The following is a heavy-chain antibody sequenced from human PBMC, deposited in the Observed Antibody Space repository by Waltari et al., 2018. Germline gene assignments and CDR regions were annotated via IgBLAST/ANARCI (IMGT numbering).Heavy chain of an antibody. D-gene: IGHD1-26*01. Sequence: EVQLVESGGGLVQPGGSLGLSCAASGFPFSSYSMNWVRQAPGKGLEWVSYISSSSSNIYYADSVKGRFTISRDNAKNSLYLQMNSLRAEDTAVYYCTSGSYFSGYWGQGTLVTVSS. CDR2: ISSSSSNI. CDR3: TSGSYFSGY. V-gene: IGHV3-48*01. J-gene: IGHJ4*02. CDR1: GFPFSSYS.